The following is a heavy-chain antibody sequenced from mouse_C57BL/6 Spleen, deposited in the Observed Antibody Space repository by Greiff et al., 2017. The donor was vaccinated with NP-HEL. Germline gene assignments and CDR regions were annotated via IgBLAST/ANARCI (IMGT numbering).Heavy chain of an antibody. J-gene: IGHJ4*01. CDR1: GFTFSNYW. CDR3: TAQDGYYYAMDY. V-gene: IGHV6-3*01. D-gene: IGHD2-3*01. CDR2: IRLKSDNYAT. Sequence: EVKVEESGGGLVQPGGSMKLSCVASGFTFSNYWMNWVRQSPEKGLEWVAQIRLKSDNYATHYAESVKGRFTISRDDSKSSVYLQMNNLRAEDTGIYYCTAQDGYYYAMDYWGQGTSVTVSS.